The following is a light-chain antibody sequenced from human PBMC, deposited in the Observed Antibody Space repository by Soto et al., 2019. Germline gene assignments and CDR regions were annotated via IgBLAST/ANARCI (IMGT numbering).Light chain of an antibody. J-gene: IGLJ3*02. CDR1: NIGSKS. V-gene: IGLV3-21*02. Sequence: SYELTQPPSVSVAPGQTARITCGGNNIGSKSVHWYQQKPGQAPVLVVYDDSDRPSGIPERFSGSNSGNTATLTIRRVEAGDEADYYCQVWDSSEVFGGGTKVTVL. CDR2: DDS. CDR3: QVWDSSEV.